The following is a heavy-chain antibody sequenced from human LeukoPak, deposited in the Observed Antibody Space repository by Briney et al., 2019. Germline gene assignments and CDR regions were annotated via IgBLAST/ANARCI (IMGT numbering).Heavy chain of an antibody. CDR3: ARVPLWSPGYFQH. Sequence: SQTLSLTCTVSGGSISSGDYYWSWIRQPPGKGLEWIGYIYYSGSTYYNPSLKSRVTISVDTSKNQFSLKLSSVTAADTAVYYCARVPLWSPGYFQHWGQGTLVTVSS. D-gene: IGHD2-21*01. CDR2: IYYSGST. V-gene: IGHV4-30-4*08. J-gene: IGHJ1*01. CDR1: GGSISSGDYY.